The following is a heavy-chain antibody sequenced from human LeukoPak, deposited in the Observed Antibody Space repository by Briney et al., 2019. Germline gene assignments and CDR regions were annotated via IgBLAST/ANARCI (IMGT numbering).Heavy chain of an antibody. J-gene: IGHJ6*03. V-gene: IGHV3-48*01. Sequence: GGSLRLSCAASGFTFSTYSMNWVRQAPGKGLEWVSYVSSSSGTTYYADSMKGRFTISRDNGKDSLYLQMNSLRAEDTAVYYCARVHFYGVDYYYMDVWGKGTTVTISS. CDR1: GFTFSTYS. CDR3: ARVHFYGVDYYYMDV. CDR2: VSSSSGTT. D-gene: IGHD4-17*01.